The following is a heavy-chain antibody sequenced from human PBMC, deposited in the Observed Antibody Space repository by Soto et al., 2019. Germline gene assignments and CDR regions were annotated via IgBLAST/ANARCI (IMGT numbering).Heavy chain of an antibody. CDR2: IDSDGSRI. CDR3: VRTSLVVAVATREDF. V-gene: IGHV3-74*01. Sequence: EVQLVESGGGLVQPGESLRLSCAASGFTFRNYWMHWVRQAPGKGLVWVSRIDSDGSRITYAYFVKGRFTISRDNAKNTVYLHMNSLTAEDTAVYYCVRTSLVVAVATREDFWGQGTLVTVSS. CDR1: GFTFRNYW. J-gene: IGHJ4*02. D-gene: IGHD2-15*01.